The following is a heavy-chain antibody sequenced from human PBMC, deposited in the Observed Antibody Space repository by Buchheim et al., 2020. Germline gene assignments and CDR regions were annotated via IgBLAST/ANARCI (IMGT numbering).Heavy chain of an antibody. CDR1: GFTFSSYA. V-gene: IGHV3-23*01. CDR2: ISGSGAHT. Sequence: EVQLLDSGGGLVQTGGSLRLSCAASGFTFSSYAMRWVRQAPGKGLEWVSAISGSGAHTYYADSVKGRFTISRDNSKNTLYLQMNSLRAEDTAVYYCAKGRQELTTVTPADYWGQGTL. CDR3: AKGRQELTTVTPADY. J-gene: IGHJ4*02. D-gene: IGHD4-17*01.